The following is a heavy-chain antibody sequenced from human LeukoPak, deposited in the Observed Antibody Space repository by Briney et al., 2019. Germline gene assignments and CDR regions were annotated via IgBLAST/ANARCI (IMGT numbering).Heavy chain of an antibody. CDR1: GGSISSSNW. Sequence: SETLSLTCTVSGGSISSSNWWSWVRQPPGKGLEWIGEIYHSGSTNYNPSLKSRVTISIDKSKNQFSLKLSSVTAADTAVYYCARPRSTNYFDYWGQGTLVTVSS. CDR2: IYHSGST. V-gene: IGHV4-4*02. CDR3: ARPRSTNYFDY. D-gene: IGHD2-15*01. J-gene: IGHJ4*02.